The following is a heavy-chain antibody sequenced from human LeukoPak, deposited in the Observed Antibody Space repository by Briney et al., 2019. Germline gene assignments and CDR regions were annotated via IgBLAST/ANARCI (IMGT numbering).Heavy chain of an antibody. CDR3: AKEAVYSTSSVDY. CDR1: GFTFSKYA. V-gene: IGHV3-23*01. Sequence: GGSLRLSCAAWGFTFSKYAMNGVRQARGKGGEGVSAISDGGGRTYYADSVKGRFTISRDNSKNTLYLQMNSLRAEDTAVYYCAKEAVYSTSSVDYWGQGTLVTVSS. D-gene: IGHD6-6*01. CDR2: ISDGGGRT. J-gene: IGHJ4*02.